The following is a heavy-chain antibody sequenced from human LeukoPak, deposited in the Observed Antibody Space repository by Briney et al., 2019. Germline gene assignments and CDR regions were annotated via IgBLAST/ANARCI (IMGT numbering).Heavy chain of an antibody. Sequence: GASVTVSCKASGYTFTGYYMHWLRQAPGQGLEWMGWINPNSGGTNYAQKFQGRVTMTRDTSISTAYMELSRLRSDDTAVYYCAREKIFSGRRSPNAFDIWGQGTMVTVSS. CDR2: INPNSGGT. CDR1: GYTFTGYY. J-gene: IGHJ3*02. D-gene: IGHD1-26*01. CDR3: AREKIFSGRRSPNAFDI. V-gene: IGHV1-2*02.